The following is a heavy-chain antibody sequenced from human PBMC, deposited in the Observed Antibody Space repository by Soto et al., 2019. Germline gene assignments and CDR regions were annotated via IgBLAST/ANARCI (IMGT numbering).Heavy chain of an antibody. CDR3: RGWGYYYYGMDV. Sequence: QLQLQESGPGLVKPSETLSLTCTVSGGSISSSSYYWGWIRQPPGKGLEWIGSIYYSGSTYYNPSLKSRVTISVDTSKNQFSLKLSSVTAADTAVYYCRGWGYYYYGMDVWGQGTTVTVSS. V-gene: IGHV4-39*01. D-gene: IGHD7-27*01. CDR1: GGSISSSSYY. J-gene: IGHJ6*02. CDR2: IYYSGST.